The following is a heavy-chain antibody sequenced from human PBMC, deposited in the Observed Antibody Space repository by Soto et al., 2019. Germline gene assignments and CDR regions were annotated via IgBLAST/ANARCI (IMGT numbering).Heavy chain of an antibody. CDR2: INPNSGGT. CDR1: GYTFTGYY. Sequence: QVQLVQSGAEVKKPGASVKVSCKASGYTFTGYYMHWVRQAPGQGLEWMGWINPNSGGTNYAQKLQGWVTMTRDTSLSTAYMELSRLRSDDTAVYYCASGQDYYYMDVWGKGTTVTVSS. V-gene: IGHV1-2*04. J-gene: IGHJ6*03. CDR3: ASGQDYYYMDV.